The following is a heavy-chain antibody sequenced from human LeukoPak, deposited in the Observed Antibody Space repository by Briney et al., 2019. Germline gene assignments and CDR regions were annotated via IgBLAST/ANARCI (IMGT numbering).Heavy chain of an antibody. D-gene: IGHD3-22*01. J-gene: IGHJ3*02. Sequence: SVKVSCKASGGTFNSYAISWVRQAPGQGLEWMGGIIPIFGTANYAQKFQGRVTITADESTSTAYMELSSLRSEDTAVYYCARRDSPARAFDIWGQGTMVTVSS. CDR3: ARRDSPARAFDI. CDR2: IIPIFGTA. V-gene: IGHV1-69*13. CDR1: GGTFNSYA.